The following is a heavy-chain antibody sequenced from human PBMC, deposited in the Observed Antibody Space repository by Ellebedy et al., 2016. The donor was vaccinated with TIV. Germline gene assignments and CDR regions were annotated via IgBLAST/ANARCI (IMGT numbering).Heavy chain of an antibody. V-gene: IGHV1-46*01. CDR2: VNPSNDGI. Sequence: AASVKVSCKASGYTFTSDLIHWVRQAPGQGLEWVGVVNPSNDGIGYAQKFQGRVTMTRDTSASTVYMELSSLRSEDTAVYYCAREGGVYYFDYWGQGTLVTVSS. CDR3: AREGGVYYFDY. CDR1: GYTFTSDL. D-gene: IGHD2-8*02. J-gene: IGHJ4*02.